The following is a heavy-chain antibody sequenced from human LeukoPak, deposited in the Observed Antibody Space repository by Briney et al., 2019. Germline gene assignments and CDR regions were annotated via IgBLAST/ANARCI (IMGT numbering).Heavy chain of an antibody. CDR2: ISLRGLT. CDR1: GGSISGTNW. D-gene: IGHD1-26*01. J-gene: IGHJ4*02. V-gene: IGHV4-4*02. CDR3: SRESGPFSPFGF. Sequence: SGTLSLTCGVSGGSISGTNWWSWVRPPPGQGLEWIGEISLRGLTNYNPSLRSRLTMSLDESKNQVSLNLTSVTAADTAVYYCSRESGPFSPFGFWGQGTLVSVHS.